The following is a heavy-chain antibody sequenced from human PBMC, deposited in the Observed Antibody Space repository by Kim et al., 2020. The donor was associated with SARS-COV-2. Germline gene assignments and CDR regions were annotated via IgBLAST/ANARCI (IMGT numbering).Heavy chain of an antibody. Sequence: GGSLRLSCAASGFTFSSYAMSWVRQAPGKGLEWVSAISGSGGSTYYADSVKGRFTISRDNSKNTLYLQMNSLRAEDTAVYYCAKDFRLAAVGVSPWFDPWGQGTLVTVSS. D-gene: IGHD6-13*01. CDR2: ISGSGGST. CDR1: GFTFSSYA. CDR3: AKDFRLAAVGVSPWFDP. V-gene: IGHV3-23*01. J-gene: IGHJ5*02.